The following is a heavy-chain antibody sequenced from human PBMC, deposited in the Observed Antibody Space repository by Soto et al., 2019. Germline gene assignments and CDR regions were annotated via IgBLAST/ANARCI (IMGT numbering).Heavy chain of an antibody. Sequence: PGGSLRLSCAASGFTFSSYSMNWVRQAPWKGLEWVSSISSSSSYIYYADSVKGRFTISRDNAKNSLYLQMNSLRAEDTAVYYCARVLAVAGIGYYYYYGMDVWGQGTTVTVSS. J-gene: IGHJ6*02. V-gene: IGHV3-21*01. CDR3: ARVLAVAGIGYYYYYGMDV. CDR1: GFTFSSYS. D-gene: IGHD6-19*01. CDR2: ISSSSSYI.